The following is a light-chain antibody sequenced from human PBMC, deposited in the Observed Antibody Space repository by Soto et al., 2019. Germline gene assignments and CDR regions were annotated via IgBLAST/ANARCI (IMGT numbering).Light chain of an antibody. Sequence: DIQMTQSPSTLSASVGDRVTITCRASQSISSWLAWYQQKPGKAPKLLIYDASSLESGVPSRFSGSGSGTEFTLTISSLQPDDFATYYCQQYNSDSPWTFGQGTKVE. CDR2: DAS. J-gene: IGKJ1*01. CDR3: QQYNSDSPWT. CDR1: QSISSW. V-gene: IGKV1-5*01.